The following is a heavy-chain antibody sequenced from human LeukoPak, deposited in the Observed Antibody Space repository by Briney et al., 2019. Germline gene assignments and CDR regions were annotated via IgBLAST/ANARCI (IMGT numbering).Heavy chain of an antibody. CDR3: AKVYDSSGYYHGDFDY. D-gene: IGHD3-22*01. CDR2: INPKSGGT. J-gene: IGHJ4*02. CDR1: GYTFTGYY. Sequence: SVKVSCKASGYTFTGYYMHWVRQAPGQGLEWMGWINPKSGGTNYAQKFQGRVTMTREKSISAAYMALSRLRSDDTAVYYCAKVYDSSGYYHGDFDYWGQGTLVTVSS. V-gene: IGHV1-2*02.